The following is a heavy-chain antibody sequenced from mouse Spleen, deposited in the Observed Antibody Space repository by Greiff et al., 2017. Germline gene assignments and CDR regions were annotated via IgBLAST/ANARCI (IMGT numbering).Heavy chain of an antibody. D-gene: IGHD2-1*01. J-gene: IGHJ4*01. V-gene: IGHV1-59*01. CDR3: AVGNYVYYYAMDY. CDR1: GYTFTSYW. Sequence: VQLQQPGAELVRPGTSVKLSCKASGYTFTSYWMHWVKQRPGQGLEWIGVIDPSDSYTNYNQKFKGKATLTVDTSSSTAYMQLSSLTSEDSAVYYCAVGNYVYYYAMDYWGQGTSVTVSS. CDR2: IDPSDSYT.